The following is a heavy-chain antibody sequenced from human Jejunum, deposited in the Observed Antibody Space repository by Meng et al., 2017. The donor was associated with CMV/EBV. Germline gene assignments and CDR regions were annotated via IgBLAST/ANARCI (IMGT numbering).Heavy chain of an antibody. CDR1: EYRFTNYW. D-gene: IGHD4-17*01. CDR3: VRQGYGDYGDF. J-gene: IGHJ4*02. Sequence: CKGSEYRFTNYWIGWVRQVPGEGLEWMGIIYPGDSDTRYRPSFQGQVTISADKSSTTAYLQWGTLKASDTAMYYCVRQGYGDYGDFWDQGTMVTVSS. CDR2: IYPGDSDT. V-gene: IGHV5-51*01.